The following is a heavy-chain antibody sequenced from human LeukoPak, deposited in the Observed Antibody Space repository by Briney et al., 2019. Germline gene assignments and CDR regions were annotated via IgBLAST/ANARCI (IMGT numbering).Heavy chain of an antibody. CDR2: IYYSGST. D-gene: IGHD2-2*01. CDR1: GGSISSYY. V-gene: IGHV4-59*01. CDR3: ASSSTRHYYYYYMDV. Sequence: SETLSLTCTVSGGSISSYYWSWIRQPPGKGLEWIGYIYYSGSTNYNPSLKSRVTISVDTSKNQFSLKLSSVTAADTAAYYCASSSTRHYYYYYMDVWGKGTTVTVSS. J-gene: IGHJ6*03.